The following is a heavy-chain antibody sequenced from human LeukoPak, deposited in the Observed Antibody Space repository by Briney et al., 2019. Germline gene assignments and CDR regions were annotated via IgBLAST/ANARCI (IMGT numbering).Heavy chain of an antibody. Sequence: SETLSLTCTVSGGSINSYYWSWIRQPPGKGLEWIGYIYYSGSTNYNPSLKSRVTISVDTSKNQFSLKLSSVTAADTAVYYCARVATVTSAFDIWGQGTMVTVSS. D-gene: IGHD4-17*01. CDR3: ARVATVTSAFDI. CDR1: GGSINSYY. J-gene: IGHJ3*02. CDR2: IYYSGST. V-gene: IGHV4-59*01.